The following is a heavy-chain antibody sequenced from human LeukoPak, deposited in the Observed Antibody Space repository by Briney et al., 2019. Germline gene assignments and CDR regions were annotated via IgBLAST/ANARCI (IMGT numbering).Heavy chain of an antibody. V-gene: IGHV4-59*01. J-gene: IGHJ4*02. CDR1: GGAISNYY. Sequence: SETLSLTCTVSGGAISNYYWGWIRQPPGKGLEWIGYIYYSGNTNYNPSLRSRVTIPVDTSKNQFSLSLSSVTAADTAVYYCARQMGGSWTIDYWGQGTLVTVSS. CDR2: IYYSGNT. CDR3: ARQMGGSWTIDY. D-gene: IGHD6-13*01.